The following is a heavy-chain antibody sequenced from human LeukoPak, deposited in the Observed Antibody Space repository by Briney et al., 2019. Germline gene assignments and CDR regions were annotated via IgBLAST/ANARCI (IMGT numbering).Heavy chain of an antibody. CDR3: ARDLESDEGDYGDVLPGY. V-gene: IGHV1-18*01. Sequence: ASVKVSCKASGYTFSKFVITWVRQAPGQGLESMGWISVKHGTTHYVDKFHDRLTLTTDTSTRTASMELKSLTSDDTAVYYCARDLESDEGDYGDVLPGYWGQGTLVTVSS. CDR2: ISVKHGTT. D-gene: IGHD4-17*01. J-gene: IGHJ4*02. CDR1: GYTFSKFV.